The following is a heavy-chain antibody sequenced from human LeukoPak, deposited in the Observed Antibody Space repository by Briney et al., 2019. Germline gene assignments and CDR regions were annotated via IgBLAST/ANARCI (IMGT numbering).Heavy chain of an antibody. J-gene: IGHJ4*02. CDR1: GFTFSTYG. D-gene: IGHD2-8*02. CDR2: ISYDGSYK. V-gene: IGHV3-30*18. Sequence: GGSLRLSCAASGFTFSTYGMHWVRQSPGKGLGWVAVISYDGSYKEYADSVKGRFTISRDNSKNTLYLQMNSLRAEDTAVYYCAKMLNTGHAHAALDYWGQGTLVTVSS. CDR3: AKMLNTGHAHAALDY.